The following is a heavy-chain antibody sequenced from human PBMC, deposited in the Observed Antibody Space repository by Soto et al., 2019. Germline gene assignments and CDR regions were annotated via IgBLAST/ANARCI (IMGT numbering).Heavy chain of an antibody. CDR1: GYTFTSFY. D-gene: IGHD6-13*01. J-gene: IGHJ6*02. V-gene: IGHV1-46*01. CDR2: ITPSGGIT. Sequence: QMQLVQSGAEVKRPGASVRVSCKSSGYTFTSFYIHWVRQAPGQGLEWMGIITPSGGITNFAQRFQGGVTMARYMSTNTHYMKLRSLKSDGTAVYDCASNPAFSSSWYGSPPDPSHGIDVWGQGTTVTVS. CDR3: ASNPAFSSSWYGSPPDPSHGIDV.